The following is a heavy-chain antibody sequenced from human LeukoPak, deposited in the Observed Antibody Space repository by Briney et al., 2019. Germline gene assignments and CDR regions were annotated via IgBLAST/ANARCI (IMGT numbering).Heavy chain of an antibody. J-gene: IGHJ4*02. V-gene: IGHV4-39*01. D-gene: IGHD3-10*01. CDR3: ARHYYGSGSYYNAFDY. CDR2: IYYSGST. CDR1: GGSISSSSYY. Sequence: PETLSLTCTVSGGSISSSSYYWGWIRQPPGKGLEWIGSIYYSGSTYYNPSLKSRVTISVDTSKNQFSLKLSSVTAADTAVYYCARHYYGSGSYYNAFDYWGQGTLVTVSS.